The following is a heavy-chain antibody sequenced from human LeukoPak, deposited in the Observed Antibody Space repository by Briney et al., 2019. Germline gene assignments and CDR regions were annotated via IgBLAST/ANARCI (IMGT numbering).Heavy chain of an antibody. CDR1: GYTFTSYG. D-gene: IGHD2-2*01. CDR2: ISAYNGNT. CDR3: ARDRVVVVPAAHYYYYYYMDV. J-gene: IGHJ6*03. Sequence: ASVMVSCKPSGYTFTSYGISWVRQAPGKGPEWMGWISAYNGNTNYAQKLQGRVAMTTDTSTSTAYMELRRLRSDDTAVYYCARDRVVVVPAAHYYYYYYMDVWGKGTTVTVSS. V-gene: IGHV1-18*01.